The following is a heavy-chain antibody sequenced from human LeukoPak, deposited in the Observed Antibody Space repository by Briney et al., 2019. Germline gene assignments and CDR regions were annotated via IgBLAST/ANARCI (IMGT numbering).Heavy chain of an antibody. CDR3: ARAGLGIAVAATDY. J-gene: IGHJ4*02. CDR1: GYSFTSYW. V-gene: IGHV5-10-1*01. CDR2: IDPSDSYT. D-gene: IGHD6-19*01. Sequence: HGESLKISCKGSGYSFTSYWISWVRQMPGKGLDWIGRIDPSDSYTNYSPSFQGHVTISADKSISTAYLQWSSLKASDTAMYYCARAGLGIAVAATDYWGQGTLVTVSS.